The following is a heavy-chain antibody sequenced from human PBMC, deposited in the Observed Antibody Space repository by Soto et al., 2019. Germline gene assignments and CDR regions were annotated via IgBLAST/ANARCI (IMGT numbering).Heavy chain of an antibody. D-gene: IGHD3-16*02. CDR3: AKDRYDYIWGSYRRANHDAFDI. Sequence: PGGSLRLSCAASGFTFSSYAMSWVRQAPGKGLEWVSAISGSGGSTYYAGSVKGRFTISRDNSKNTLYLQMNSLRAEDTAVYYYAKDRYDYIWGSYRRANHDAFDIWGQGTMVTVSS. V-gene: IGHV3-23*01. J-gene: IGHJ3*02. CDR1: GFTFSSYA. CDR2: ISGSGGST.